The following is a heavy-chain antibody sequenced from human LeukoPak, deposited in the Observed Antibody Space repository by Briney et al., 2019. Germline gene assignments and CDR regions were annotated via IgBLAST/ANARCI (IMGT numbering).Heavy chain of an antibody. CDR1: GFTFTKYW. V-gene: IGHV3-7*01. D-gene: IGHD1-14*01. Sequence: GGSLRLSCAASGFTFTKYWMTWVRQAPGKGLEWVGNIKQDGSDKNYMDSVKGRFTISRDNTKSSVYLQMSSLRAEDTAVYYCAREVRGPEYWGQGTLVTVSS. CDR2: IKQDGSDK. CDR3: AREVRGPEY. J-gene: IGHJ4*02.